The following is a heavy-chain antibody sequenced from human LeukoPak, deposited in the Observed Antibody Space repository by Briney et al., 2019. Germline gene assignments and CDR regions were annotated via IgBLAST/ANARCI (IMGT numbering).Heavy chain of an antibody. J-gene: IGHJ4*02. V-gene: IGHV1-8*01. CDR2: MNPNSGNT. CDR3: ARAPSGDSPLDY. Sequence: SVKVSCKASGYTFTTYDINWVRQATGQGLEWMGWMNPNSGNTGYAQKFQGRVTMTRNTSISTAYMEVSSLRSEDTAVYYCARAPSGDSPLDYWGQGTLVTVSS. D-gene: IGHD3-3*01. CDR1: GYTFTTYD.